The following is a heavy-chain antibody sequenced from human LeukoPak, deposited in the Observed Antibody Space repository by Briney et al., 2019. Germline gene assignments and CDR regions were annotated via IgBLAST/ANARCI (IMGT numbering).Heavy chain of an antibody. J-gene: IGHJ6*02. D-gene: IGHD5-18*01. V-gene: IGHV3-30*02. CDR3: AKGTAMAPTYYYYGMDV. Sequence: GGSLRLSCAASGFIFNSYGMHWVRQAPGKGLEWVAFIRYDGSNKYYADSVKGRFTISRDNSKNTLYLQMNSLRAEDTAVYYCAKGTAMAPTYYYYGMDVWGQGTTVTVSS. CDR2: IRYDGSNK. CDR1: GFIFNSYG.